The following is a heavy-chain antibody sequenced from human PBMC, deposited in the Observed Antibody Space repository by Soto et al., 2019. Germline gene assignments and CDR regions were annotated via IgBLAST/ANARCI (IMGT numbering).Heavy chain of an antibody. CDR1: DGSISSSRYY. V-gene: IGHV4-39*01. Sequence: PSETLSLTFTVSDGSISSSRYYWGWIRQPPGKGLEWIGSIYYSGSTYYNPSLKSRVTISVDTFKNQFSLKLSSVTAADTAVYYCASLIRPWCAAYLFYYYGMDVWGQGTTVTVSS. D-gene: IGHD2-21*01. CDR2: IYYSGST. J-gene: IGHJ6*02. CDR3: ASLIRPWCAAYLFYYYGMDV.